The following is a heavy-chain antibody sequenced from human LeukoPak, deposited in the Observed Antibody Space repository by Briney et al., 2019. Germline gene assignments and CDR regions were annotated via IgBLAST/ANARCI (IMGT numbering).Heavy chain of an antibody. V-gene: IGHV1-18*04. D-gene: IGHD4-17*01. J-gene: IGHJ4*02. Sequence: VXVSCKASGYTFTSYGISWVRQAPGQGLEWMGWISAYNGNTNYAQKLQGRVTMTTDTSTSTAYMELRSLRSDDTAVYYCARNMRANYGDYGVDYWGQGTLVTVSS. CDR2: ISAYNGNT. CDR3: ARNMRANYGDYGVDY. CDR1: GYTFTSYG.